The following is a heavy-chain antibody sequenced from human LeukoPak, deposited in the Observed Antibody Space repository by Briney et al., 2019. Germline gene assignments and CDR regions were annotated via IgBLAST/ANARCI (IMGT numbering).Heavy chain of an antibody. Sequence: GGSLRLSCAASGFTFSSYGMHWVRQAPGKGLEWVAVISYDGSNKYSADSVKGRFTVSRDNSKNTVSLQLNSLRVEDTAVYFCAKVPGRWGVSAYGDYFDYWGQGTLVTVSS. D-gene: IGHD5-12*01. CDR3: AKVPGRWGVSAYGDYFDY. CDR1: GFTFSSYG. J-gene: IGHJ4*02. CDR2: ISYDGSNK. V-gene: IGHV3-30*18.